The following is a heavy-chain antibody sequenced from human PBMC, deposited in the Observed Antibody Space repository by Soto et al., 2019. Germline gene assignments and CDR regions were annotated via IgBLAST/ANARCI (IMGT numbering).Heavy chain of an antibody. V-gene: IGHV1-69*01. J-gene: IGHJ4*02. CDR1: GGTFSSYA. D-gene: IGHD3-22*01. Sequence: HVQLVQSGAEVKKPGSSVKVSCKASGGTFSSYAISWVRQAPGQGLEWMGGIIPIFGTANYAQKFQGRVTITADESTSTAYMELSSLRSEDTAVYYCAREIQSGYYVLGFFDYWGQGTLVTVSS. CDR3: AREIQSGYYVLGFFDY. CDR2: IIPIFGTA.